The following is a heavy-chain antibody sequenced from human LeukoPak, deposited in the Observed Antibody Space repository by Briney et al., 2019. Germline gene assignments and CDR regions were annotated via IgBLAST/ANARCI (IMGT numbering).Heavy chain of an antibody. J-gene: IGHJ4*02. Sequence: GGPLRLSCVASGFPFSSYWMTWVRQAPGKGLEWVANIKQDGSKKSYVDSVKGRFTISRDNSKNTLYLQMNSLRAEDTAVYYCARDGLSTVTTDDYWGQGTLVTVSS. CDR1: GFPFSSYW. CDR2: IKQDGSKK. D-gene: IGHD4-17*01. CDR3: ARDGLSTVTTDDY. V-gene: IGHV3-7*03.